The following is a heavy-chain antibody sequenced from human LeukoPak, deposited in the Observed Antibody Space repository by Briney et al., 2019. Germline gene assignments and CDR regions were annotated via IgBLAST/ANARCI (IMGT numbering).Heavy chain of an antibody. CDR2: IYYSGRT. CDR3: ARHSIVPTSHFDF. CDR1: GGSISSYY. V-gene: IGHV4-59*08. D-gene: IGHD5-12*01. Sequence: SETLSLTCSVSGGSISSYYWSWIRQPPGKGPAWIGYIYYSGRTNCNPSLKSRVTISVDTSKNQFSLRLTSVTAADTAVYYCARHSIVPTSHFDFWGQGTLVTVS. J-gene: IGHJ4*02.